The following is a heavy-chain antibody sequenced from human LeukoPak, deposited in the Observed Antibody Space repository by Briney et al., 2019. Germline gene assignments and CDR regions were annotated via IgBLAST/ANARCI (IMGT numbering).Heavy chain of an antibody. CDR2: IYHSGST. CDR1: GGSISSGGYS. V-gene: IGHV4-30-2*01. CDR3: ARVIITMVRGVILFGWFDP. D-gene: IGHD3-10*01. J-gene: IGHJ5*02. Sequence: SQTLTLTCAVSGGSISSGGYSWSWIRQPPGKGLEWIGYIYHSGSTYYNPSLKSRVTISVDRSKNQFSLKLSSVTAADTAVYYCARVIITMVRGVILFGWFDPWGQGTLVTVSS.